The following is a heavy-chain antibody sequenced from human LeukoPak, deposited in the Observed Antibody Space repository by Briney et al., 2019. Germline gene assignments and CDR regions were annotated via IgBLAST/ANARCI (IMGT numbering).Heavy chain of an antibody. CDR1: GGSISSYY. V-gene: IGHV4-59*12. Sequence: SETLSLTCTVSGGSISSYYWSWIRQPPGKGLEWIGYIYYSGSTNYNPSLKSRVTMSVDTSENQFSLKLTSVTATDTAVYYCAGGGQWLDPFDYWGQGTLVTVSS. J-gene: IGHJ4*02. CDR3: AGGGQWLDPFDY. CDR2: IYYSGST. D-gene: IGHD6-19*01.